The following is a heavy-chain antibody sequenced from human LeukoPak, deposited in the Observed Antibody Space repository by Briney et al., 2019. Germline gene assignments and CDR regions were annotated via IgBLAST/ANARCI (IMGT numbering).Heavy chain of an antibody. D-gene: IGHD5-18*01. CDR2: IYYSAST. Sequence: SETLSLTCAVYGGSFSGYYWSWIRQPPGKGLEWIGYIYYSASTNYNPSLKSRVTISVDTSNNQFSLKLSSVAAADTAVYYCARGSRGCSYGWGQGTLVTVSS. CDR3: ARGSRGCSYG. J-gene: IGHJ4*02. CDR1: GGSFSGYY. V-gene: IGHV4-59*01.